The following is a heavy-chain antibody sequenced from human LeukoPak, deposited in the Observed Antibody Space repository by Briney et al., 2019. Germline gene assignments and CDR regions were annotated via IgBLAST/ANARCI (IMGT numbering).Heavy chain of an antibody. CDR1: GFTFDDHA. J-gene: IGHJ5*02. Sequence: GGSLRLSCAASGFTFDDHAMHWVRQAPGKGLEWVSSISWNRGSIGYADSVKGRFTISRDNAKNSLYLQMNSLRAEDTAVYYCARTGTLGNWFDPWGQGTLVTVSS. CDR2: ISWNRGSI. V-gene: IGHV3-9*01. D-gene: IGHD3-10*01. CDR3: ARTGTLGNWFDP.